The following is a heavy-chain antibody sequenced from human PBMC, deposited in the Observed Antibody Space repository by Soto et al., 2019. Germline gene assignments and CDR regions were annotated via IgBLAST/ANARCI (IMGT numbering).Heavy chain of an antibody. CDR2: ISAYNGNT. D-gene: IGHD5-18*01. J-gene: IGHJ5*02. V-gene: IGHV1-18*01. CDR1: GYTFTSYG. CDR3: ARVARGYSYGWVYGLDP. Sequence: SVKVSCKASGYTFTSYGISWVRQAPGQGLEWMGWISAYNGNTNYAQKLQGRVTMTTDTSTSTAYMELRSPRSDDTAVYYCARVARGYSYGWVYGLDPWGQGTLVTVSS.